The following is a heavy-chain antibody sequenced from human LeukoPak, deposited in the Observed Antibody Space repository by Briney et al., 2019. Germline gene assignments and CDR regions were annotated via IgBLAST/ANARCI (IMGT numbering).Heavy chain of an antibody. J-gene: IGHJ1*01. CDR2: ISTNGDNT. Sequence: GGSLRLSCAASGFTFSSYSMNWVRQAPGKGLEYLSGISTNGDNTYYANSVKGRFTISRDDSKNTLYLQMGSLRAEDMAVYYCARDQCSTTSCKYFQHWGQGTLVTVSS. CDR1: GFTFSSYS. V-gene: IGHV3-64*01. CDR3: ARDQCSTTSCKYFQH. D-gene: IGHD2-2*01.